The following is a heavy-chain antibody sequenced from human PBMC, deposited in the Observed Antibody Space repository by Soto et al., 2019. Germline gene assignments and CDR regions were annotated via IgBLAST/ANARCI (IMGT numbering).Heavy chain of an antibody. CDR2: IKADGGEK. D-gene: IGHD3-16*01. CDR3: ARARGVDY. CDR1: GFTFSNHW. V-gene: IGHV3-7*03. Sequence: EVYLVESGGGLIQPGGSLRLSCVGSGFTFSNHWMNWVRQAPGQGLEWVANIKADGGEKYYVDSVKGRFTISRDNAKNSLYLQMNSLRAEDTAVYYCARARGVDYWGQGTQVTVSS. J-gene: IGHJ4*02.